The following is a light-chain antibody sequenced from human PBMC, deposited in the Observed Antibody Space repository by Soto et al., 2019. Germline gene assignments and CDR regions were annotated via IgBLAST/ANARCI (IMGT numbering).Light chain of an antibody. V-gene: IGKV1-5*03. CDR3: QQYDSYPT. Sequence: DTQMTQSPSTLSASVGDRVTLTCRASQSINRWLAWFQQKPGKAPKLLIYKASGLQSGVPSRFSGSGSGTEFTLTISNLQPDDVATYYGQQYDSYPTFGQGTKVEIK. CDR2: KAS. J-gene: IGKJ1*01. CDR1: QSINRW.